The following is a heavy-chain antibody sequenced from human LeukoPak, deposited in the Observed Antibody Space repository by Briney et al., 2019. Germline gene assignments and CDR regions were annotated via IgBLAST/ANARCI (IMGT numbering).Heavy chain of an antibody. V-gene: IGHV3-23*01. CDR2: ISGSGGST. Sequence: GGSLRLSCAASGFSFSMYSMSWIRQAPGKGLEWVSVISGSGGSTYYADSVKGRFTISRDNSKNTLYLQMNSLRAEDTAVYYCAKAALWFGELLLSGYYFDYWGQGTLVTVSS. J-gene: IGHJ4*02. CDR1: GFSFSMYS. CDR3: AKAALWFGELLLSGYYFDY. D-gene: IGHD3-10*01.